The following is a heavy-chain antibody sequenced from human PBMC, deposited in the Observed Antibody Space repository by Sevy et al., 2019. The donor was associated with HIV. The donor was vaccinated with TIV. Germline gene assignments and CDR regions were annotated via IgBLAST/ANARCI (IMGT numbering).Heavy chain of an antibody. D-gene: IGHD3-3*01. CDR2: INPESGDT. CDR3: ARGPLVSYYDFWKRAPDY. Sequence: ASVKVSCKASGYIFSGYYFYWVRQAPGQGLELMGWINPESGDTNYARKFQGRVTMTRDTSVITAYMTLSRLKSNDTALYYCARGPLVSYYDFWKRAPDYWGQGTLVTVSS. J-gene: IGHJ4*02. V-gene: IGHV1-2*02. CDR1: GYIFSGYY.